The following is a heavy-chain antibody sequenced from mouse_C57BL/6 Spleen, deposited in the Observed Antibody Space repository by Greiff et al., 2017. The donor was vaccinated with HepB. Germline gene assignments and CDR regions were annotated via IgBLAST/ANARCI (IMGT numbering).Heavy chain of an antibody. CDR3: ARSRNYYGSSYGYFDV. J-gene: IGHJ1*03. Sequence: QVQLQQPGAELVMPGASVKLSCKASGYTFTSYWMHWVKQRPGQGLEWIGEIDPSDSYTNYNQKFKGKSTLTVYKSSSTAYMQLSSLTSEDSAVYYCARSRNYYGSSYGYFDVWGTGTTVTVSS. D-gene: IGHD1-1*01. CDR1: GYTFTSYW. CDR2: IDPSDSYT. V-gene: IGHV1-69*01.